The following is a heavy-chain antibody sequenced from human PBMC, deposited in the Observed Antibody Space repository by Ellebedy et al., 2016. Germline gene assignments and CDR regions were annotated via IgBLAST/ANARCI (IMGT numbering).Heavy chain of an antibody. CDR2: IKVDNGKT. V-gene: IGHV1-3*01. CDR1: VDTFSDYS. Sequence: ASVKVSCKASVDTFSDYSVHWVRQAPGQGLEWMGWIKVDNGKTEYSQKFQGRVTIASDTSASTAYIELSSLRSEDTAVYYCATDAYDHGDYVRRWGQGTLVTVSS. D-gene: IGHD4-17*01. CDR3: ATDAYDHGDYVRR. J-gene: IGHJ4*02.